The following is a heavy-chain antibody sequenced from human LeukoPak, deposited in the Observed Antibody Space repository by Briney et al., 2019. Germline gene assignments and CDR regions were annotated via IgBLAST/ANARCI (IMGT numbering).Heavy chain of an antibody. D-gene: IGHD5-12*01. V-gene: IGHV4-39*07. CDR2: IFFSGTT. CDR1: GYSVSSSSYY. Sequence: PSETLSLTCTVSGYSVSSSSYYWGWLRQSPEKGLEWFVTIFFSGTTYYNPSLKSRVSISIDTSKNQFSLRLNSVTAADTAVYYCARGSWGGYDYFDYWGQGILVTVSS. J-gene: IGHJ4*02. CDR3: ARGSWGGYDYFDY.